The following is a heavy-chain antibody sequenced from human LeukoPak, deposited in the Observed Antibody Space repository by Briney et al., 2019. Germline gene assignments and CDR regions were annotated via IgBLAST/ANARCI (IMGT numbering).Heavy chain of an antibody. Sequence: PSETLSLTCTVSGGSISSGGYYWSWIRQHPGKGLEWIGYIYYSGSTYYNPSLKSRVTISVDTSKNQFSLKLSSVTAADTAVYYCARCPCERIAAAGRFLFDPWGQGTLVTVSS. J-gene: IGHJ5*02. D-gene: IGHD6-13*01. CDR1: GGSISSGGYY. V-gene: IGHV4-31*03. CDR3: ARCPCERIAAAGRFLFDP. CDR2: IYYSGST.